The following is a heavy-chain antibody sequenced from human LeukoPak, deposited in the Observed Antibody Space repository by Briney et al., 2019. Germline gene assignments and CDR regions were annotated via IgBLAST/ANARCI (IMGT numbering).Heavy chain of an antibody. CDR2: IYSSGST. CDR1: GGSISNYY. V-gene: IGHV4-59*08. J-gene: IGHJ4*02. CDR3: ARSAAGGWYYFDN. D-gene: IGHD6-25*01. Sequence: SETLSLTCTVSGGSISNYYWSWIRQPPGKGLEWIGYIYSSGSTNYNPSLKSRVTISVDTSKNQFSLKLSSVTAADTAVYYCARSAAGGWYYFDNWGQGTLVTVSS.